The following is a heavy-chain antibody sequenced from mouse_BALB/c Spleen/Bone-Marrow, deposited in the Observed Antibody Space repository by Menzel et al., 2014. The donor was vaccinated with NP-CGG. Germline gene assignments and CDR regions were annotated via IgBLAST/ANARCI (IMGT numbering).Heavy chain of an antibody. Sequence: EVKVEESGGGLAKPGGSLKLSCAASGFTFXDYYMYWVRQTPEKRLEWVATISDGGSYTYYPDSVKGRFTISRDNAKNNLYLQMSSLKSEDTAMYYCAREMAMDYWGQGTSVTVSS. CDR2: ISDGGSYT. CDR1: GFTFXDYY. V-gene: IGHV5-4*02. CDR3: AREMAMDY. J-gene: IGHJ4*01.